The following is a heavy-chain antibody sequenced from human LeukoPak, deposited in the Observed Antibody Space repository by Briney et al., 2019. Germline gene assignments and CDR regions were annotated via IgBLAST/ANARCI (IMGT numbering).Heavy chain of an antibody. CDR2: ISSSGSSI. CDR1: GFTFSDYY. V-gene: IGHV3-11*04. J-gene: IGHJ4*02. CDR3: AKRSAAGRLDY. Sequence: GGPLRLSCAASGFTFSDYYMSWIRQAPGKGLEWVSYISSSGSSIYYADSVKGRFTISRDNSKNTLYLQMNSLRAEDTAVYYCAKRSAAGRLDYWGQGTLVTVSS. D-gene: IGHD6-13*01.